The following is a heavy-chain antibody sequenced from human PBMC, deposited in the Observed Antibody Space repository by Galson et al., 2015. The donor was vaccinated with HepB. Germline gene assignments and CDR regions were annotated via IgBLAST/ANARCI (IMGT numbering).Heavy chain of an antibody. J-gene: IGHJ3*02. CDR1: GFTFSSYG. CDR3: AKEGDTISHAFDI. Sequence: SLRLSCAASGFTFSSYGMFWVRQAPGKGLEWVAVIWYDGSNKYYTDSVKGRFTISRDNSKNTLYLQMNSLRAEDTAMYYCAKEGDTISHAFDIWGQGTMVTVSS. V-gene: IGHV3-33*06. CDR2: IWYDGSNK. D-gene: IGHD5-18*01.